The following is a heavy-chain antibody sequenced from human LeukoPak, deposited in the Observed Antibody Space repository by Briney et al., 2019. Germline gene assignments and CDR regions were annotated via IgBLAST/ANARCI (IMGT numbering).Heavy chain of an antibody. D-gene: IGHD2-2*02. V-gene: IGHV1-46*01. CDR3: ARGVQPLLYEIWLDY. J-gene: IGHJ4*02. CDR2: INPSGGGT. Sequence: GASVKVSCKASGYTFTNYYMHWVRQAPGQGLEWMGIINPSGGGTSYAQKFQGRLTMTRDTSTTTVYMELSSLRSEDTAVYYCARGVQPLLYEIWLDYWGQGTLVTVSS. CDR1: GYTFTNYY.